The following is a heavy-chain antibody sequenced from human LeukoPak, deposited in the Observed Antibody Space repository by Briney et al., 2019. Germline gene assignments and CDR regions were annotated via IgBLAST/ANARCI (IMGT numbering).Heavy chain of an antibody. V-gene: IGHV3-21*01. D-gene: IGHD5-18*01. CDR1: GFTFSSYS. J-gene: IGHJ4*02. Sequence: GGSLRLSCAASGFTFSSYSMSWVRQAPGMGLEWVSSISGSSSYIYYADSVKGRFTISRDNAKNSLYLQMNSLRAEDTAVYYCARAPSAMVRVYFDDWGQGTLVTVSS. CDR2: ISGSSSYI. CDR3: ARAPSAMVRVYFDD.